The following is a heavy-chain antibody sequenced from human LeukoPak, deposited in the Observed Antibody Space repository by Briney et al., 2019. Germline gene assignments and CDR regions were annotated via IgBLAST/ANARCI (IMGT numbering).Heavy chain of an antibody. D-gene: IGHD2-21*01. V-gene: IGHV4-4*07. CDR3: PRLLGTHINYFDP. J-gene: IGHJ5*02. Sequence: SGTLSLTCTGSGGSLSIYYWSWLRQPAGKGLEGMGRIYTSGSTNYNPSLTSRGTMSVDTSKNHFSLTLSSLTAAHTAVYYCPRLLGTHINYFDPWGQGTLVTVSS. CDR2: IYTSGST. CDR1: GGSLSIYY.